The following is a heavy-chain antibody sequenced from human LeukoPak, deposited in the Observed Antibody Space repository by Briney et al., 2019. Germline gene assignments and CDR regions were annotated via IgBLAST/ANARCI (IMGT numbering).Heavy chain of an antibody. J-gene: IGHJ4*02. CDR1: GGSIRGFY. V-gene: IGHV4-59*01. D-gene: IGHD3-22*01. Sequence: PSETLSLTCTVSGGSIRGFYWSWIRQPPGERLEWIGYIYYSGGTNYNPSLKSRVTISVDTSKNQFSLKLSSVTAADTAVYYCARVRNQYDSSGYYSHDYWGQGTLATVSS. CDR2: IYYSGGT. CDR3: ARVRNQYDSSGYYSHDY.